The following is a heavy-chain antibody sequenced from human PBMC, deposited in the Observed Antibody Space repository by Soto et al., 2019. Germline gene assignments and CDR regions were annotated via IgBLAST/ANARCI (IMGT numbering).Heavy chain of an antibody. J-gene: IGHJ4*02. CDR3: ARYTWIQLWLRGLGYYFDY. CDR2: ISSSGSYT. D-gene: IGHD5-18*01. V-gene: IGHV3-11*05. Sequence: QVQLVESGGGLVKPGGSLRLSCAASGFTFSDYYMSWIRQAPGKGLEWVSCISSSGSYTNYADSVKGRFTISRDNAKTSLYLQMNSLRAEDTAVYYCARYTWIQLWLRGLGYYFDYWGQGTLVTVSS. CDR1: GFTFSDYY.